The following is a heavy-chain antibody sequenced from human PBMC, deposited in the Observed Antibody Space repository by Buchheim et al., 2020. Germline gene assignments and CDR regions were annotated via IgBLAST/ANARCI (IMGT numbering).Heavy chain of an antibody. CDR1: GLTFGEES. Sequence: EVHLAESGGGLIQPGGSLRLSCSASGLTFGEESMNWVRQAPGKGLEWISRIRSSGGSYAAFVKGRFTISRSNATSSLYLQMNSLRIEDTAVYFCVRDLSWSFDCWGQG. CDR2: IRSSGG. V-gene: IGHV3-48*04. CDR3: VRDLSWSFDC. D-gene: IGHD3-3*01. J-gene: IGHJ4*02.